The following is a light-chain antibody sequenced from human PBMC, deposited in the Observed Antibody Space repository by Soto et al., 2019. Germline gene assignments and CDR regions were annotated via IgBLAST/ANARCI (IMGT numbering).Light chain of an antibody. V-gene: IGKV3-20*01. J-gene: IGKJ1*01. CDR1: QSASSSY. CDR3: QQYGSSRPWT. Sequence: EIVLTQSPGTLSLSPGERATLSCRASQSASSSYLAWYQQKPGQAPRLLIYGASSRATGIPDRFSGSGSGTDFTLTISRLEPEDFAVYYCQQYGSSRPWTFGQGTKVEIK. CDR2: GAS.